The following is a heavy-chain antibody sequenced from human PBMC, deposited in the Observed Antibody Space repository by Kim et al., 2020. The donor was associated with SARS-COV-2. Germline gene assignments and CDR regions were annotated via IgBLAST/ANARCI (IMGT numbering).Heavy chain of an antibody. CDR2: INHSGSA. Sequence: SETLSLTCAVYSGSFSDYYWTWIRQSPGKGLEWIGEINHSGSANYNPSLKSRVIISVDTSKNQFSLKLSSVTAADTAIYYCARGIAVVVAAPGYMDGWGKGTMVTVSS. CDR1: SGSFSDYY. J-gene: IGHJ6*03. V-gene: IGHV4-34*01. D-gene: IGHD2-15*01. CDR3: ARGIAVVVAAPGYMDG.